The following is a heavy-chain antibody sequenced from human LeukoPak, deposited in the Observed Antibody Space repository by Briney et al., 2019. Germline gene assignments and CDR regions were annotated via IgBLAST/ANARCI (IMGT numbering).Heavy chain of an antibody. J-gene: IGHJ6*02. D-gene: IGHD2-8*01. V-gene: IGHV1-46*01. CDR3: AREYCTNGVCYTTPDLYYYYYGMGV. CDR2: INPSGGST. CDR1: GYTFTSYY. Sequence: GASVKVSCKASGYTFTSYYMHWVRQAPGQGLEWMGIINPSGGSTSYAQKFQGRVTMTRDTSTSTVYMELSSLRSEDTAVYYCAREYCTNGVCYTTPDLYYYYYGMGVWGQGTTVTVSS.